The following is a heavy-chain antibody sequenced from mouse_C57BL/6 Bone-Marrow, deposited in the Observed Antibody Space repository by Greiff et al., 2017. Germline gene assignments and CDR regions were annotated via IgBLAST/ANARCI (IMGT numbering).Heavy chain of an antibody. CDR3: ARDYYYGSSWFAY. Sequence: EVQVVESGGGLVKPGGSLKLSCAASGFTFSDYGMHWVRQAPEKGLEWVAYISSGSSTIYYADTVKGRFTISRDNAKNTRFLQMTSLRSEDTAMYYCARDYYYGSSWFAYWGQGTLVTVSA. D-gene: IGHD1-1*01. V-gene: IGHV5-17*01. CDR2: ISSGSSTI. CDR1: GFTFSDYG. J-gene: IGHJ3*01.